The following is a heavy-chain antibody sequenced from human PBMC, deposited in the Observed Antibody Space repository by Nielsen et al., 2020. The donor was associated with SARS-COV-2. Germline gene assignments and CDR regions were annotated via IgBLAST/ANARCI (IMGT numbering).Heavy chain of an antibody. Sequence: VGSLRLSSATSGFTFSSYGMHCVPQAPGKWLEWVAVIWYDGSNKYYADSVKGRFTISRDNSKNTLYLQMTSMRAEDTAVYYCAREDTAMVTGAGNWFDPWGQGTLVTVSS. V-gene: IGHV3-33*01. CDR3: AREDTAMVTGAGNWFDP. J-gene: IGHJ5*02. CDR1: GFTFSSYG. CDR2: IWYDGSNK. D-gene: IGHD5-18*01.